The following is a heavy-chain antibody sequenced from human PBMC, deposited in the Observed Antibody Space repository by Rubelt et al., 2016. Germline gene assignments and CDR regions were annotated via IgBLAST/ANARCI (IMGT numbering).Heavy chain of an antibody. D-gene: IGHD6-19*01. V-gene: IGHV4-30-2*01. CDR1: GGSVNSGGYS. Sequence: QVQLQQWGAGLLKPSETLSLTCAVYGGSVNSGGYSWSWIRQPPGKGLEWIGYIFHSGTTSYNPSLKSRVTISVDTSKNQLSLKLSSVTAADTAVYYCARISSGWAEDYWGQGTLVTVSS. CDR3: ARISSGWAEDY. CDR2: IFHSGTT. J-gene: IGHJ4*02.